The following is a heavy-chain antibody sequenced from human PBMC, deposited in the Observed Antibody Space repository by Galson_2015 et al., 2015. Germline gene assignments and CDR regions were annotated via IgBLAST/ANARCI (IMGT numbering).Heavy chain of an antibody. D-gene: IGHD3/OR15-3a*01. CDR2: TSFDGNTK. CDR3: AKGWTAVSTDVHGMDV. V-gene: IGHV3-30-3*01. J-gene: IGHJ6*02. CDR1: GFTFNNYA. Sequence: SLRLSCAASGFTFNNYAMHWVRRAPGKGLEWLAVTSFDGNTKYYADSVKGRFTISRDNSKNTVYLQMNSLRAEDTALYYCAKGWTAVSTDVHGMDVWGQGTTVIVSS.